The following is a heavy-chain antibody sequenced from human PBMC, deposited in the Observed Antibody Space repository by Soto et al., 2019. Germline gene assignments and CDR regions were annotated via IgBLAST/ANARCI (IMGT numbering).Heavy chain of an antibody. CDR2: INHSGRT. V-gene: IGHV4-34*01. J-gene: IGHJ4*02. CDR1: GGSFSGYY. Sequence: PSATLSLTCALYGGSFSGYYWSWIREPPGKGLEWIGEINHSGRTKYNPSFKSRVTISVDTSKNQFSLKLSSVTAADTAVYYCARPLITEASVTFDSWGQGTLVTVSS. D-gene: IGHD3-10*01. CDR3: ARPLITEASVTFDS.